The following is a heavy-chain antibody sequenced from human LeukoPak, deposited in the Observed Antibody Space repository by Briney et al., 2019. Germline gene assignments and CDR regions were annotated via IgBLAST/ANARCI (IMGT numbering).Heavy chain of an antibody. CDR1: GYTFTSNY. CDR2: ISPSGGST. Sequence: GASVKVSCKAFGYTFTSNYMHWVRQAPGQGPEWMGVISPSGGSTTYAQKFQGRVTVTTDTSTSTVYMQLSSLASEDTAVYYCARERRAWGEDFWGQGTLVTVSS. V-gene: IGHV1-46*01. J-gene: IGHJ4*02. D-gene: IGHD3-16*01. CDR3: ARERRAWGEDF.